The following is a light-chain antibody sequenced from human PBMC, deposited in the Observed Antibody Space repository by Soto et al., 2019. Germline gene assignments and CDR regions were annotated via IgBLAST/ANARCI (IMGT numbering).Light chain of an antibody. CDR1: QNVKYY. J-gene: IGKJ4*01. Sequence: IVVTQSPATLSLSPGDRATLSCTTSQNVKYYLAWYQQKPGQAPRLLIYDTSNRATGISARFTGSGSGTDFTPTISGLEPEDSAVYYCHQRGDWPTFGGGTKVEIK. CDR2: DTS. CDR3: HQRGDWPT. V-gene: IGKV3-11*01.